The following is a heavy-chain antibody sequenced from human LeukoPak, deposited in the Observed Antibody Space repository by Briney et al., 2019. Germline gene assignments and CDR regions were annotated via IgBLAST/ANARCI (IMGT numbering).Heavy chain of an antibody. J-gene: IGHJ4*02. D-gene: IGHD3-9*01. CDR3: ARLYEGSEILTGYFHYFDY. V-gene: IGHV4-39*01. CDR1: GGSISSSSYY. Sequence: PSETLSLTCTVSGGSISSSSYYWGWIRQPPGKGLEWIGSIYYSGSTYYNPSLKSRVTISVDTSKNQFSLKLSSVTAADTAVYYCARLYEGSEILTGYFHYFDYWGQGTLVTVSS. CDR2: IYYSGST.